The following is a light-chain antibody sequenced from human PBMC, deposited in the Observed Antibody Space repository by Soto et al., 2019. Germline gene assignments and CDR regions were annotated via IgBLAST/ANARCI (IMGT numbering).Light chain of an antibody. CDR1: QSISSY. Sequence: DIQMTQSPSSLSASVGDRVTITCRASQSISSYLNWYQQKPGKAPKLLIYDAYTLQSGVPSRFSGSGFGTDFTLTISSLQPKDSATYYCQQSYSPPPITFGQGTRLEI. J-gene: IGKJ5*01. CDR2: DAY. V-gene: IGKV1-39*01. CDR3: QQSYSPPPIT.